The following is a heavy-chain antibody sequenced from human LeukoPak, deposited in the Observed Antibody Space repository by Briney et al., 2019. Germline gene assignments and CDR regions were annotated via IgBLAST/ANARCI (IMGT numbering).Heavy chain of an antibody. D-gene: IGHD5-24*01. CDR2: IYGNDDK. Sequence: SGPTLVNPSQTLTLTCTFSGFSLTPGGVAVAWIRQPPGKALEWLAVIYGNDDKRYSPSLMSRLSITKDTSKNQVVLTMTNMDPADTATYFCAHRQMSTFDYWGQGTLVTVSS. CDR1: GFSLTPGGVA. V-gene: IGHV2-5*01. J-gene: IGHJ4*02. CDR3: AHRQMSTFDY.